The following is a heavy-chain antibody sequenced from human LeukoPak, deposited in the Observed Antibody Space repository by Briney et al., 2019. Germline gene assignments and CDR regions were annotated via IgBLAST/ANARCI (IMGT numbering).Heavy chain of an antibody. CDR1: GGSINSYY. CDR3: AREIPNWNTRAFDY. CDR2: IYTSGST. V-gene: IGHV4-4*07. J-gene: IGHJ4*02. D-gene: IGHD1-1*01. Sequence: PSETLSLTCTVSGGSINSYYWSWIRQPAGKGLEWIGRIYTSGSTNYNPSLKSRVTMSVDTSKNQFSLKLSSVTAADTAVYYCAREIPNWNTRAFDYWGQGTLVTVSS.